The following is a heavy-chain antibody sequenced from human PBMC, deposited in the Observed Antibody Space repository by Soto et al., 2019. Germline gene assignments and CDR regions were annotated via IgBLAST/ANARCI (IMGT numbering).Heavy chain of an antibody. CDR3: ARGTRGYSYYFDY. J-gene: IGHJ4*02. CDR2: IYHSGST. D-gene: IGHD5-18*01. CDR1: GGSISSSNW. Sequence: ETLSLNCAVSGGSISSSNWWSCVRQPPGKGLEWIGEIYHSGSTNYNPSLKSRVTISVDKSKNQFSLKLSSVTAADTAVYYCARGTRGYSYYFDYWGQGTLVTVSS. V-gene: IGHV4-4*02.